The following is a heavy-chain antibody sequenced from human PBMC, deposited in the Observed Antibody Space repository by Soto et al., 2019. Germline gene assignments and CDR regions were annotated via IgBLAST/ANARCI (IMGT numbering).Heavy chain of an antibody. Sequence: EVQLVQSGAEVKKPGESLKISCKGSGYSFTNYWIGWVRQMPGKGLEWMGIIYPDDSDTRYSPSFQGQVTISVDKSISTAYLQWSSLKASDTAMYYCARHDWAPGTGEDYWGQGTLVTVSS. CDR3: ARHDWAPGTGEDY. D-gene: IGHD6-13*01. CDR2: IYPDDSDT. V-gene: IGHV5-51*01. CDR1: GYSFTNYW. J-gene: IGHJ4*02.